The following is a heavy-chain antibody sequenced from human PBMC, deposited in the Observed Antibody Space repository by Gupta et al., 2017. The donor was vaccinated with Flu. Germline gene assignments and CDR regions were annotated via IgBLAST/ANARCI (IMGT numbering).Heavy chain of an antibody. D-gene: IGHD2-2*01. CDR2: INHSGST. Sequence: QVQLQQWGAGLLKPSETLSLTCAVYGGSFSGYYWSWIRQPPGKGLEWIGEINHSGSTNYNPSLKSRVTISVDTSKNQFSLKLSSVTAADTAVYYCARVIVVVPAAKLLYYYYYYGMDVWGQGTTVTVSS. CDR3: ARVIVVVPAAKLLYYYYYYGMDV. V-gene: IGHV4-34*01. J-gene: IGHJ6*02. CDR1: GGSFSGYY.